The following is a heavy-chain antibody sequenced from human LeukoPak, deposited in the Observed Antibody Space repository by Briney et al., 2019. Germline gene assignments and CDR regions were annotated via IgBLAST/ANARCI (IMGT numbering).Heavy chain of an antibody. CDR1: GFTFSSYE. Sequence: GGSLRLSCAASGFTFSSYEMNWVRQAPGKGLEWISYISSSGDTIYYADSVKGRFTISRDNAKNSLYLQMNSLRAEDTALYYCARNWANRYFDYWGQGTLVTVSS. V-gene: IGHV3-48*03. CDR2: ISSSGDTI. J-gene: IGHJ4*02. CDR3: ARNWANRYFDY. D-gene: IGHD2-8*01.